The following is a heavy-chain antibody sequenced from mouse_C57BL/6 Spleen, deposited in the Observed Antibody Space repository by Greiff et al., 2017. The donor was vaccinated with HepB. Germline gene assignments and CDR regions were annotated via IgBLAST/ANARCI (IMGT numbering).Heavy chain of an antibody. CDR3: ARTPTGLSYYAMDY. D-gene: IGHD2-10*01. V-gene: IGHV3-6*01. Sequence: ESGPGLVKPSQSLSLTCSVTGYSITSGYYWNWIRQFPGNKLEWMGYISYDGSNNYNPSLKNRISITRDTSKNQFFLKLNSVTTEDTATYYCARTPTGLSYYAMDYWGQGTSVTVSS. CDR1: GYSITSGYY. CDR2: ISYDGSN. J-gene: IGHJ4*01.